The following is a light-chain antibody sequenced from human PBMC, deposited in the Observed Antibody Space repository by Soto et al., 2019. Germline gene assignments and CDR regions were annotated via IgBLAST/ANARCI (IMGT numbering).Light chain of an antibody. Sequence: EIVMTQSPATLSVSPGERATLSCRASQGIGDTLAWYQQKPGQTPRLLIYDTSTRATGVPARFSGSRSGAEFTLTINILQSEDFGVYYCQRYNNWPLTFGGGTKVEVK. CDR1: QGIGDT. CDR3: QRYNNWPLT. J-gene: IGKJ4*01. V-gene: IGKV3-15*01. CDR2: DTS.